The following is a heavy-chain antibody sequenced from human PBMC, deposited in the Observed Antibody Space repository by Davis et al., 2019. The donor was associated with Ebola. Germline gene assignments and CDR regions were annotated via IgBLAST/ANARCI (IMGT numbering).Heavy chain of an antibody. CDR2: IFYSGHT. CDR1: GGSISSYY. D-gene: IGHD3-10*01. J-gene: IGHJ4*02. V-gene: IGHV4-59*08. CDR3: ARICDYYGSGSYYAEVGFDY. Sequence: MPSETLSLTCTVSGGSISSYYWSWIRQPPGKGLEYIGYIFYSGHTNYNPTRKSRVTISVDTSKNQFSLKLSSVTAADTAVYYCARICDYYGSGSYYAEVGFDYWGQGTLVTVSS.